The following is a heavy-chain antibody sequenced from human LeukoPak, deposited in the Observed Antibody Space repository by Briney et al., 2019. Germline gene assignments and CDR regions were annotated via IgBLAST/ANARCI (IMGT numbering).Heavy chain of an antibody. J-gene: IGHJ4*02. CDR2: IFSGDST. D-gene: IGHD3-22*01. CDR3: ALTYYFDRRGYSYFDY. V-gene: IGHV3-53*01. CDR1: GFTFSSYS. Sequence: AGGSLRLSCAASGFTFSSYSMTWVRQVPGRGLEWVALIFSGDSTDYPDSVKGRFTISRDKSKNTLHLQMDSLRPEDTAMYYCALTYYFDRRGYSYFDYWGQGALVTVSS.